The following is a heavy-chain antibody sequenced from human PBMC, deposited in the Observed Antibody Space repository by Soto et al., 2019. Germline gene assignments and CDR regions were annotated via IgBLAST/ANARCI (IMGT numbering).Heavy chain of an antibody. Sequence: QVQLQESGPGLVRPSGTLSLTCAVSGGFISSNYWWSWVHQTPGKGLEWIGDAYHSGSTKYNPSLKSRVSISVDKSKNQFSLKLTSVTAADTAVYFCARNPPSSYYGGSGTFDYWGQGTLVTISS. CDR2: AYHSGST. V-gene: IGHV4-4*02. J-gene: IGHJ4*02. D-gene: IGHD3-22*01. CDR1: GGFISSNYW. CDR3: ARNPPSSYYGGSGTFDY.